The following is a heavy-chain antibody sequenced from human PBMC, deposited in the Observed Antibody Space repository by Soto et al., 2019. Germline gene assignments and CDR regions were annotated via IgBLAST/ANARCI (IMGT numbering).Heavy chain of an antibody. CDR3: ARGEGAAYY. J-gene: IGHJ4*02. Sequence: ASVKVSCKASGYTFTIYAMHWVRQAPGQRLEWMGWINAGNGNTKSSQKFQGRVTITRDTSASTAYMELSSLRSEDTAVYYYARGEGAAYYWGQGTLVTVSS. D-gene: IGHD1-26*01. CDR1: GYTFTIYA. V-gene: IGHV1-3*01. CDR2: INAGNGNT.